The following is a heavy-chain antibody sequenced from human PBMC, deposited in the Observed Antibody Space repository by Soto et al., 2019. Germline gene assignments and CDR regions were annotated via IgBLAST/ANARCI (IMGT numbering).Heavy chain of an antibody. CDR2: ISYDGSNK. CDR3: AKASGSSCWYGYYYYCYGMDV. Sequence: GGSLTLSCAASGFTFSSYGMHCVRQAPGRGLEWVAVISYDGSNKYYADSVKGRFTISRDNSRNTLYVQMNSLRAEDTAVYYCAKASGSSCWYGYYYYCYGMDVWGQGTTVAVSS. J-gene: IGHJ6*01. CDR1: GFTFSSYG. V-gene: IGHV3-30*18. D-gene: IGHD6-19*01.